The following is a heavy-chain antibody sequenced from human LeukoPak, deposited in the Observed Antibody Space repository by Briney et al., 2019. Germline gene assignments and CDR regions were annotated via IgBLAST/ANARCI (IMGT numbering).Heavy chain of an antibody. D-gene: IGHD6-19*01. Sequence: GGSLRLSCAASGFTFSSYAMHWVRQAPGKGLEWVAVISYDGSNKYYADSVKGRFTISRDNAKNTLYLQMNSLRAEDTAVYYCARGSSDWTYVMDVGDQGTTVTV. CDR1: GFTFSSYA. V-gene: IGHV3-30-3*01. CDR3: ARGSSDWTYVMDV. CDR2: ISYDGSNK. J-gene: IGHJ6*02.